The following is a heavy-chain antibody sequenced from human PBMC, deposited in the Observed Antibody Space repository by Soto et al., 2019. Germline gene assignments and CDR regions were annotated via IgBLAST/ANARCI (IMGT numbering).Heavy chain of an antibody. Sequence: ASVKVSCKVSGYTLTELSMHWVRQAPGKGFEWMGGFDPEDGETIYAQKFQGRVTMTEDTSTDTAYMELSSLRSEDTAVYYCATVNGRMVRGVIRAFDSWGQGTMVNVAS. J-gene: IGHJ3*02. V-gene: IGHV1-24*01. D-gene: IGHD3-10*01. CDR2: FDPEDGET. CDR3: ATVNGRMVRGVIRAFDS. CDR1: GYTLTELS.